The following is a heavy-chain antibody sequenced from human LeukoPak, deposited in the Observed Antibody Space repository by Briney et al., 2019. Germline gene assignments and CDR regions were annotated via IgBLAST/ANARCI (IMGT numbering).Heavy chain of an antibody. J-gene: IGHJ4*02. V-gene: IGHV3-30-3*01. CDR2: ISYDGNSK. D-gene: IGHD2-21*01. Sequence: GGSLRLSCAASGFTFSDYAMHWVRQTPGKGLEWVAIISYDGNSKYYADSVKGRFTISRDDSRNTLFLQMDSLRVEDTALYYCARAGGDPSFDYWGQGTLVTVSS. CDR3: ARAGGDPSFDY. CDR1: GFTFSDYA.